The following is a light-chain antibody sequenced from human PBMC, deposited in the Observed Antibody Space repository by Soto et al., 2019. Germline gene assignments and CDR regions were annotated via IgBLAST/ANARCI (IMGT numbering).Light chain of an antibody. CDR1: QSISTY. Sequence: DIQMTQSPSSLSASVGDRVTITCRASQSISTYLNWYQQKPGRAPKLLIYAASSLQSGVPSRFSGSGSGTDFTLTISSLQPEDFETYDCRQSYRSLYTFGQGTKLENK. CDR3: RQSYRSLYT. CDR2: AAS. J-gene: IGKJ2*01. V-gene: IGKV1-39*01.